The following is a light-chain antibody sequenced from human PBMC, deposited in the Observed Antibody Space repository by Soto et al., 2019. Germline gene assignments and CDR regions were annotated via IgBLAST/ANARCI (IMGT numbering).Light chain of an antibody. CDR2: DAS. CDR1: QNIRNL. J-gene: IGKJ5*01. V-gene: IGKV1-5*01. Sequence: DIQMSQSPSTLSASVGDSVTITCRASQNIRNLLDGYQQKPGKAPNPMIYDASSLKSGVPSRFSGSGSGTEFTLTISSLQPDDFATYYCQQYKTYSTFGQGTRLESK. CDR3: QQYKTYST.